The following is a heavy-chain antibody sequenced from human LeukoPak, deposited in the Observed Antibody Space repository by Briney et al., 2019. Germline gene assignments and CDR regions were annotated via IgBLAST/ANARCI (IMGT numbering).Heavy chain of an antibody. CDR2: ILPVASRP. CDR3: ARGGWQTTGWYADH. CDR1: GDTFGKYD. V-gene: IGHV1-69*01. Sequence: SVKVSCKASGDTFGKYDFAWVRLAPGQGLEWLGGILPVASRPDYAQSFQDRITITADESTSTVSMELTSLRSDDTAVYYCARGGWQTTGWYADHWGQGTLVTVAS. D-gene: IGHD6-19*01. J-gene: IGHJ5*02.